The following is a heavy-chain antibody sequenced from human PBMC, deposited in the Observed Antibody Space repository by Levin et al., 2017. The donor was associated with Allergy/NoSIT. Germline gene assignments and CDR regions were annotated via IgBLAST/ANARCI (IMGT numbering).Heavy chain of an antibody. V-gene: IGHV4-61*01. CDR2: IYHSGST. CDR3: ARCRRVFDTLTGWDFYFDF. Sequence: GSLRLSCTVSGDSVSSKNYYWSWIRQSPGKGLEWIGNIYHSGSTTYNPSLKSRVTMSVDTSKNQFSLKLNSATAADTAVYYCARCRRVFDTLTGWDFYFDFWGQGTLLTVSS. J-gene: IGHJ4*02. CDR1: GDSVSSKNYY. D-gene: IGHD3-9*01.